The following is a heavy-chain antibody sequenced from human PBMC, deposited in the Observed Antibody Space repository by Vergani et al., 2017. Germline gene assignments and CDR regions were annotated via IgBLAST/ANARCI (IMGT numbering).Heavy chain of an antibody. CDR2: IIPILGIA. CDR3: ARDGGDYYDSSGYYYLLTD. V-gene: IGHV1-69*04. D-gene: IGHD3-22*01. CDR1: GGTFSSYA. J-gene: IGHJ4*02. Sequence: QVQLVQSGAEVKKPGSSVKVSCKASGGTFSSYAISWVRQAPGQGLEWMGRIIPILGIANYAQKFQGRVTITADKSTSTAYMELRSLRSDDTAVYYCARDGGDYYDSSGYYYLLTDWGQGTLVTVSS.